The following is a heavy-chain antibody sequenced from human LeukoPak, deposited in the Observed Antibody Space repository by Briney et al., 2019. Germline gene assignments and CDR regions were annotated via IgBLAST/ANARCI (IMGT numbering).Heavy chain of an antibody. D-gene: IGHD4-17*01. V-gene: IGHV3-74*03. CDR3: ARSKDGSFDI. Sequence: GGSLRLSCVASEFTFNNYWMHWVRQAPGKGLVWVSRINTDGSSTTYADSVKGRFTISRDNAKNTLHLQMSSLRAEDTALYYCARSKDGSFDIWGQGTMVTVSS. CDR2: INTDGSST. J-gene: IGHJ3*02. CDR1: EFTFNNYW.